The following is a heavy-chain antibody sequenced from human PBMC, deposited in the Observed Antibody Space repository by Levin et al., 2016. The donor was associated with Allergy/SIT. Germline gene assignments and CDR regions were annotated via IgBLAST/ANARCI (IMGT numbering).Heavy chain of an antibody. Sequence: GESLKISCEGSGFTFSDHYISWIRHSPEKGLQWLAYISGSGTYTKFADSVAGRFTISRDNAKNSLYLQMNSLRVEDTALYYCARDLGTGYFDSWGQGTLVTVSS. J-gene: IGHJ4*02. V-gene: IGHV3-11*06. CDR3: ARDLGTGYFDS. CDR1: GFTFSDHY. CDR2: ISGSGTYT. D-gene: IGHD3-9*01.